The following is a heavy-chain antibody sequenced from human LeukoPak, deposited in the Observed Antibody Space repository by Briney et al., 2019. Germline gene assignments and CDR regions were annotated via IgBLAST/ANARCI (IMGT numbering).Heavy chain of an antibody. CDR3: AGSSWYVDY. Sequence: SETLSLTCTVSGGSISSSSYYWGWIRQPPGKGLEWIGSIYYSGSTYYNPSLKSRVTISVDTSKNQFSLKLSSVTAADTAVYYCAGSSWYVDYWGQGTLVTVSS. CDR2: IYYSGST. V-gene: IGHV4-39*01. D-gene: IGHD6-13*01. J-gene: IGHJ4*02. CDR1: GGSISSSSYY.